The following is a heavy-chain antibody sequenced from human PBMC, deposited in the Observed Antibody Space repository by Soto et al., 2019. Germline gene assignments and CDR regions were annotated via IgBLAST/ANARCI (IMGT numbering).Heavy chain of an antibody. CDR3: ARRRKADWFDP. CDR2: IYYSGST. V-gene: IGHV4-39*01. Sequence: LSLTCTVSGGSISSSSYYWGWIRQPPGKGLEWIGSIYYSGSTYYNPSLKSRVTISVDTSKNQFSLKLSSVTAADTAVYYCARRRKADWFDPWGQGTLVTVSS. D-gene: IGHD6-25*01. CDR1: GGSISSSSYY. J-gene: IGHJ5*02.